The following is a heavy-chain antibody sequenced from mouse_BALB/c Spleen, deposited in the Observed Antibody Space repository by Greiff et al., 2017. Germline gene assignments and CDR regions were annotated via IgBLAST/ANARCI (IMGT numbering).Heavy chain of an antibody. D-gene: IGHD1-1*01. CDR3: ARCYGERYFDV. CDR1: GFTFSSFG. Sequence: EVQLVESGGGLVQPGGSRKLSCAASGFTFSSFGMHWVRQAPEKGLEWVAYISSGSSTLYYADTVKGRFTISRDNPKNTLFLQMTSLRSEDTAMYYCARCYGERYFDVWGAGTTVTVSS. J-gene: IGHJ1*01. CDR2: ISSGSSTL. V-gene: IGHV5-17*02.